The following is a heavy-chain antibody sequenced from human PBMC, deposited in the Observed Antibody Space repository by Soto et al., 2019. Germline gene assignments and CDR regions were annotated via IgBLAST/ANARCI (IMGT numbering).Heavy chain of an antibody. Sequence: GGSLRLSCAASGFTFSNAWMSWVRQAPGKGLEWVGRIKRKTDGGTTDYAAPVKGRFTISRDDSKNTLYLQMNSLKTEDTAVYYCTTGLYGSGRSGGMDVWGQGTTVTVSS. CDR2: IKRKTDGGTT. V-gene: IGHV3-15*01. CDR3: TTGLYGSGRSGGMDV. D-gene: IGHD3-10*01. CDR1: GFTFSNAW. J-gene: IGHJ6*02.